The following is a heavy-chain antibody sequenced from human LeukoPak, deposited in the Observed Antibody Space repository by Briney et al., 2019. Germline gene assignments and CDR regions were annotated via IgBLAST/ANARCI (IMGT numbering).Heavy chain of an antibody. Sequence: GGSPRLSCAASGFTFSSYGMHWVRQAPGKGLEWVAFIRYDGSNEYYADSVKGRFTISRDNSKNTLYLQMNSLRAEDTAVYYCAKRRDGYNYYFDYWGQGTLVTVSS. J-gene: IGHJ4*02. CDR1: GFTFSSYG. D-gene: IGHD5-24*01. CDR2: IRYDGSNE. V-gene: IGHV3-30*02. CDR3: AKRRDGYNYYFDY.